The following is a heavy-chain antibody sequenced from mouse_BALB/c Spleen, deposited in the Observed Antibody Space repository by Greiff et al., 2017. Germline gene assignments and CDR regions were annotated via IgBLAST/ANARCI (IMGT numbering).Heavy chain of an antibody. V-gene: IGHV3-2*02. CDR3: ARTRTGNAMDY. CDR2: ISYSGST. CDR1: GYSITRDYA. Sequence: ESGPGLVKPSQSLSLSCIVTGYSITRDYAWIWIRQFPGNKLEWMGYISYSGSTSYNPSLKSRSSITRDTSKNQFFLQLNSVTTEDTATYYCARTRTGNAMDYWGQGTSVTVSS. D-gene: IGHD4-1*01. J-gene: IGHJ4*01.